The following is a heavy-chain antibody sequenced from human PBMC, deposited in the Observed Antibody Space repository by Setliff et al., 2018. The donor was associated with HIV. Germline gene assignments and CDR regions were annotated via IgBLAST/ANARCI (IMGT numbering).Heavy chain of an antibody. D-gene: IGHD3-16*01. V-gene: IGHV1-69*10. CDR2: IIPSLGIA. Sequence: VASVKVSCKTSGYSFTSYGVSWVRQAPGQGLEWMGGIIPSLGIANYAQKFQGRVTITADKSTSTAYMELSSLRSEDTAVYYCARAPQGGWFGPWGQGTLVTVSS. CDR3: ARAPQGGWFGP. J-gene: IGHJ5*02. CDR1: GYSFTSYG.